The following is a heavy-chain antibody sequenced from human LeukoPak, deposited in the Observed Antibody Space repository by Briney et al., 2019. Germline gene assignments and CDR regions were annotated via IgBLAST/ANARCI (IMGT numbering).Heavy chain of an antibody. CDR2: INSDGSEG. CDR3: ARSSYSSSSSV. CDR1: GFTFSGFW. J-gene: IGHJ3*01. D-gene: IGHD6-6*01. Sequence: GGSLGPSCAVSGFTFSGFWMSWSRQAPGKGLEWVASINSDGSEGYYADVVKGRFTISRDNAKNSLYLQINSLRAEDTAVYYCARSSYSSSSSVWGQGTMVTVSS. V-gene: IGHV3-7*03.